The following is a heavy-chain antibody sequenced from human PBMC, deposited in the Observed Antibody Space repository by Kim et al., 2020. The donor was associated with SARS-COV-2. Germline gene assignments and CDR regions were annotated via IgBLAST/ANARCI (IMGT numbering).Heavy chain of an antibody. CDR1: GGSISSSSYY. D-gene: IGHD3-10*01. CDR3: ATKYGSGSYTYFDY. CDR2: IYYSGST. Sequence: SETLSLTCTVSGGSISSSSYYWGWIRQPPGKGLEWIGSIYYSGSTYYNPSLKSRVTISVDTSKNQFSLKLSSVTAADTAVYYCATKYGSGSYTYFDYWGQGTLVTVSS. V-gene: IGHV4-39*07. J-gene: IGHJ4*02.